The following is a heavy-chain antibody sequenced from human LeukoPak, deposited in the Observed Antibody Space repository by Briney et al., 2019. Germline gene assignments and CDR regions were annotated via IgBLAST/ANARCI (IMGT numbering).Heavy chain of an antibody. V-gene: IGHV1-2*02. J-gene: IGHJ4*02. CDR1: GYTFTGHY. Sequence: GASVKVSCKASGYTFTGHYIHWVRQAPGQGLEWMGWINPNNGGTNYAQKFLGRVTLTRDTSITTANMELTRLSSDDTAFYYCARGDGYSSTRPFDYWGQGSVVTVSS. D-gene: IGHD6-13*01. CDR3: ARGDGYSSTRPFDY. CDR2: INPNNGGT.